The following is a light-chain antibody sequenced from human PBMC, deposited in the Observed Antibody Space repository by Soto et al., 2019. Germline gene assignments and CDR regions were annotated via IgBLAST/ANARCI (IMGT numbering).Light chain of an antibody. CDR3: QQYRDWPQT. CDR1: QRVGSN. V-gene: IGKV3-15*01. Sequence: DIVLTQSPVPLSVSPGERATLSCTASQRVGSNLAWYQQKPGRAPRLLIYGAGTRATGIPDTFSGSGSETAFTLTISSLQPDDFAVYYCQQYRDWPQTFGQGTKVEIK. CDR2: GAG. J-gene: IGKJ1*01.